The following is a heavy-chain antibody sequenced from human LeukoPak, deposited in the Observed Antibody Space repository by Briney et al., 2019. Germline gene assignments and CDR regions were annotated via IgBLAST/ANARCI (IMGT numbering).Heavy chain of an antibody. V-gene: IGHV3-7*05. CDR1: GFTFSSYW. D-gene: IGHD6-19*01. CDR3: ARQLSGWYDADPY. Sequence: PGGSLRLSCAASGFTFSSYWMSWVRQAPGKGLEWVANIKEDGSSNHYVDSVKVRFTISSDNAKNSLYLQMSRLRAEDTAVYYCARQLSGWYDADPYWGQGTLVTVSS. J-gene: IGHJ4*02. CDR2: IKEDGSSN.